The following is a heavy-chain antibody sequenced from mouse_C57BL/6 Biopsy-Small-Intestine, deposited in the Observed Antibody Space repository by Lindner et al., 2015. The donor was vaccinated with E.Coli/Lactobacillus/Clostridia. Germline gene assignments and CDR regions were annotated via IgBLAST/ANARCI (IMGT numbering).Heavy chain of an antibody. D-gene: IGHD1-1*01. CDR2: IYPGAGDS. Sequence: VQLQESGAELVKPGASVKISCKASGYAFSSSWVNWVKQRPGKGLEWIGRIYPGAGDSNYNGKFKGKATMTADESSSTAYMQLSGLTSEDSAVYFCAVYGSGSSYWYFDVWGPGTTVTVSS. CDR3: AVYGSGSSYWYFDV. CDR1: GYAFSSSW. J-gene: IGHJ1*01. V-gene: IGHV1-82*01.